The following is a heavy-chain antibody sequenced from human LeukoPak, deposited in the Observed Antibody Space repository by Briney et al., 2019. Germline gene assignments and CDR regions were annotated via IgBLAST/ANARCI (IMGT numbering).Heavy chain of an antibody. CDR3: ARGNYYDEA. V-gene: IGHV4-30-2*01. J-gene: IGHJ4*02. D-gene: IGHD3-22*01. CDR1: GGSISSGGYY. Sequence: PSETLSLTCTVSGGSISSGGYYWSWIRQPPGKGLEWIGYIYHSGSTYYNPSLKSRVTVSVDRSKNQFSLKLSSVTAADTAVYYCARGNYYDEAWGQGTLVTVSS. CDR2: IYHSGST.